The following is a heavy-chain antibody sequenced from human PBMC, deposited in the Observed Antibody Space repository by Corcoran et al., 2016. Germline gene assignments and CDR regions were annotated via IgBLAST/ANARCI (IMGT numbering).Heavy chain of an antibody. V-gene: IGHV3-7*03. Sequence: EVQLVESGGGLVQPGGSLRLSCVTSGFTFSYYWMSWVRQAPGKGLEWVASLKEDGIEKYYADSVKGRFTISRANAENSLYLQMNSRRGEDTAMYYCAREKADYYDTNGPSDYWGQGILVTVSS. CDR2: LKEDGIEK. CDR3: AREKADYYDTNGPSDY. J-gene: IGHJ4*02. D-gene: IGHD3-22*01. CDR1: GFTFSYYW.